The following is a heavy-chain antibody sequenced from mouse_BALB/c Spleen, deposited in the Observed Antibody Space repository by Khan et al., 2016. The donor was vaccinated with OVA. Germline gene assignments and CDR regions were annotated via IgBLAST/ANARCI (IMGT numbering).Heavy chain of an antibody. V-gene: IGHV14-3*02. D-gene: IGHD2-3*01. Sequence: VQLKESGAELVKPGASVKLSCTASGFNIKDTYLHWVKQRPEPGLEWIGRIDPATGNTQYAPKFKGKATRTSATSSNTPYLQLNSLTSEDAAVYYFARPSYDPRDFEVWGAGTTVTVSS. CDR1: GFNIKDTY. CDR3: ARPSYDPRDFEV. CDR2: IDPATGNT. J-gene: IGHJ1*01.